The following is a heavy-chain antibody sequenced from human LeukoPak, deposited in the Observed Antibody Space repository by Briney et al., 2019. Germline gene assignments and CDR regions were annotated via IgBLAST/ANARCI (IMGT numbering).Heavy chain of an antibody. V-gene: IGHV5-51*01. Sequence: GESLKISCKGSGYSFTSYWIGWVRQMPGKGLEWMGIIYPGDSDTRYSPSFQGQVTISADKSISTAYLQWSSLKASDTATYYCARRPHYYDILTGYDNGFDYWGQGTLVTVSS. CDR1: GYSFTSYW. J-gene: IGHJ4*02. D-gene: IGHD3-9*01. CDR2: IYPGDSDT. CDR3: ARRPHYYDILTGYDNGFDY.